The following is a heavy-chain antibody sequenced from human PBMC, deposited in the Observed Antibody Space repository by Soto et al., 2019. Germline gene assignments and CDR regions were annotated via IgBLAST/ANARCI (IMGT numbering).Heavy chain of an antibody. J-gene: IGHJ6*02. CDR1: GFTFSSYV. V-gene: IGHV3-33*01. CDR2: IWYDGSNK. D-gene: IGHD2-21*02. CDR3: ARDDIVVVTAIPSVYYGMDV. Sequence: GGSLRLSCAASGFTFSSYVMHWVRQAPGKGLEWVAVIWYDGSNKYYADSVKGRFTISRDNSKNTLYLQMNSLRAEDTAVYYCARDDIVVVTAIPSVYYGMDVWGQGTTVTVSS.